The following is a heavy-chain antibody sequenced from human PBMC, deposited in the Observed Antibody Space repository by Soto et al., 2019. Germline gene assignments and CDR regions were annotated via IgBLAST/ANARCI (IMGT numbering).Heavy chain of an antibody. CDR2: ISGSGDST. Sequence: EVKLLESGGGLVQPGGSLRLSCAASGFTYSSYAMSWVRQGPGKGLEWLSGISGSGDSTYYADSVKGRFTISRDNSKNTLYLQMNSLRAEDTAVYYCAKGVPGIAVAGTGYFQHWGQGTLVTVSS. J-gene: IGHJ1*01. CDR1: GFTYSSYA. D-gene: IGHD6-19*01. V-gene: IGHV3-23*01. CDR3: AKGVPGIAVAGTGYFQH.